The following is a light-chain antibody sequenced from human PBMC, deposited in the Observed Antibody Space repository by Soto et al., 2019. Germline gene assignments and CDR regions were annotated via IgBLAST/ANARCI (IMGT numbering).Light chain of an antibody. CDR2: DVT. CDR3: SSYTSTSSYV. J-gene: IGLJ1*01. CDR1: SSDIGGSYH. Sequence: QSALTQPASVSGSPGQSITISCIVTSSDIGGSYHVSWHQQHPGKAPKLIIYDVTNRTSGVSNRFSGSKTGNTASLIISGLQAEDDADYYCSSYTSTSSYVFGSGTKLTVL. V-gene: IGLV2-14*03.